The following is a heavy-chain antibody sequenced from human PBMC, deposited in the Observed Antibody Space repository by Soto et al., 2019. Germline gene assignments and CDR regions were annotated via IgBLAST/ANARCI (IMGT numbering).Heavy chain of an antibody. CDR3: AKDGGYAPKWYFDL. CDR1: GFTFSSYG. J-gene: IGHJ2*01. Sequence: QVQLVESGGGVVQPGRSLRLSCAASGFTFSSYGMHWVSQAPGKGLEWVEVISYDGSNKYYADSVKGRFTISRDNSKNTLYLQMNSLRAEDTAVYYCAKDGGYAPKWYFDLWGRGTLGTGSS. D-gene: IGHD5-12*01. V-gene: IGHV3-30*18. CDR2: ISYDGSNK.